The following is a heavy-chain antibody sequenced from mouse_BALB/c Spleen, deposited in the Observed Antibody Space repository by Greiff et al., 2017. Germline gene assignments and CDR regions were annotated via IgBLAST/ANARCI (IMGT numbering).Heavy chain of an antibody. CDR3: ARVRGNYEGAMDY. CDR2: INSNGGST. V-gene: IGHV5-6-3*01. CDR1: GFTFSSYG. J-gene: IGHJ4*01. Sequence: EVKLMESGGGLVQPGGSLKLSCAASGFTFSSYGMSWVRQTPDKRLELVATINSNGGSTYYPDSVKGRFTISRDNAKNTLYLQMSSLKSEDTAMYYCARVRGNYEGAMDYWGQGTSVTVSS. D-gene: IGHD2-1*01.